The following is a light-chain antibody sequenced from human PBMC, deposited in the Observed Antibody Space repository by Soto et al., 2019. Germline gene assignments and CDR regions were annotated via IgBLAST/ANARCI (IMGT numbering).Light chain of an antibody. CDR2: GAS. V-gene: IGKV3-20*01. CDR3: QQYGSSPRVT. J-gene: IGKJ5*01. Sequence: EIVLTQSPGTLSLSPGERATLSCRASQSVSSSYLAWYQQKPGQAPRLLIYGASIRATGIPDRFSGSGSGTDFTLTISRLEPEDFAVYYCQQYGSSPRVTFGQVTRLEI. CDR1: QSVSSSY.